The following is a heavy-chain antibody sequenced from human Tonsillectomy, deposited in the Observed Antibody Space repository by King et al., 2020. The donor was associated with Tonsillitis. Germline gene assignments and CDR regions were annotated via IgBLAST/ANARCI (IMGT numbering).Heavy chain of an antibody. CDR1: GFTFSNAC. Sequence: EVQLVESGGGLVKPGGSLRLSCAASGFTFSNACMSWVRQAPGKGREWVGRIKSKTDDGTTDYAAPVKGRFSISRDDSKNTLYLQMNSLKTEDTAVYYCSILTGHWNDVSYFYGMDVWGQGTTVTVSS. J-gene: IGHJ6*02. D-gene: IGHD1-1*01. CDR3: SILTGHWNDVSYFYGMDV. V-gene: IGHV3-15*01. CDR2: IKSKTDDGTT.